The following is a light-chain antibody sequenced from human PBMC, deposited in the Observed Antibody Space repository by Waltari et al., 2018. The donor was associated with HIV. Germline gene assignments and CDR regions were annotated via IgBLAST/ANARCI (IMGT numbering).Light chain of an antibody. CDR1: SSDVGSHNL. J-gene: IGLJ1*01. Sequence: QSALTQPASVSGSPGQSFTTSCTGTSSDVGSHNLVSWYQQHPGKAHKLMIDEGSKRPSGVSNRFSGSKSGNTASLTISGLQAEDEADYYCCSYAGSSLYVFGTGTKVTVL. V-gene: IGLV2-23*01. CDR3: CSYAGSSLYV. CDR2: EGS.